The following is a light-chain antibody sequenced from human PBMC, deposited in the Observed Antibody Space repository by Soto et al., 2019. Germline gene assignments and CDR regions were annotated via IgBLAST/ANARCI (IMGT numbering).Light chain of an antibody. V-gene: IGLV4-69*01. CDR1: SGHSSYA. CDR3: QTWGTGVVV. Sequence: QAVVTQTPSASASLGASVKLTCTLSSGHSSYAIAWHQQQPEKGPRYLMKLNSDGSHSKGDGTPDRFSGSSSGAERYLTISSLQSEDEADYYCQTWGTGVVVFGGGTQLTVL. J-gene: IGLJ2*01. CDR2: LNSDGSH.